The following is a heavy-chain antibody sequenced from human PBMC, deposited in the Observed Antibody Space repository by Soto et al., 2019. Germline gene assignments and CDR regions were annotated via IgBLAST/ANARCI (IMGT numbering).Heavy chain of an antibody. CDR3: ARDRVRYSSAYYFDY. V-gene: IGHV3-30-3*01. CDR1: GFPSGGFA. Sequence: GGSRRPSCPASGFPSGGFAMPGVRQAQGKGLEWVAVISYDGSNKYYADSVKGRFTISRDNSKNTLYLQMNSLRAEDTAVYYCARDRVRYSSAYYFDYWGQGTLVTVSS. D-gene: IGHD6-19*01. CDR2: ISYDGSNK. J-gene: IGHJ4*02.